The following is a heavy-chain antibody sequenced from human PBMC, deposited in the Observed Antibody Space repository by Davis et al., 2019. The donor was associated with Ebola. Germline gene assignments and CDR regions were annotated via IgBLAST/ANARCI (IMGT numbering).Heavy chain of an antibody. CDR1: GFTFSSYS. CDR3: AREGGYCSSTSCYSYYYYGMDV. Sequence: GESLKISCAASGFTFSSYSMNWVRQAPGKGLEWVSYISSSSSTIYYADSVKGRFTISRDNAKNSLYLQMNSLRAEDTAVYYCAREGGYCSSTSCYSYYYYGMDVWGQGTTVTVSS. CDR2: ISSSSSTI. J-gene: IGHJ6*02. V-gene: IGHV3-48*04. D-gene: IGHD2-2*01.